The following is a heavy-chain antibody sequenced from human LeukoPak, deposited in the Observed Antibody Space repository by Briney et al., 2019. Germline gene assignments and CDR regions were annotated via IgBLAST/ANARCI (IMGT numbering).Heavy chain of an antibody. V-gene: IGHV3-74*01. CDR1: GVTFSSRW. CDR2: INSDGSRT. CDR3: AGYYGMDV. Sequence: PGGSLRLSCAASGVTFSSRWMNWVRQAPPEGLVWVSRINSDGSRTNYADSVKGGSTISRDNTKNTLYLKMNSLRAEDTAVYCCAGYYGMDVWGQGTRSPSP. J-gene: IGHJ6*02.